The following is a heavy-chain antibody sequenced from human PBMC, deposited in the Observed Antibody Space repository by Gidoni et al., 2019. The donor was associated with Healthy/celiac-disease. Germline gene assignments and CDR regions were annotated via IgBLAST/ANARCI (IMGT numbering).Heavy chain of an antibody. V-gene: IGHV4-39*01. CDR1: GGSISSSSYY. D-gene: IGHD1-26*01. CDR2: IYYSGST. J-gene: IGHJ4*02. Sequence: QLQLQESGPGLVKPSETLSLTCTFSGGSISSSSYYWGWIRQPPGKGLEWIGSIYYSGSTYYNPSLKSRVTISVDTSKNQFSLKLSSVTAADTAVYYCARQGGGSYWDFDYWGQGTLVTVSS. CDR3: ARQGGGSYWDFDY.